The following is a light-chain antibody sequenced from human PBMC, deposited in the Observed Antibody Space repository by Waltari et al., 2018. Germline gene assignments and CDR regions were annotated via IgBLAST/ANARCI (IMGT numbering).Light chain of an antibody. J-gene: IGKJ1*01. CDR1: QSVSTN. V-gene: IGKV3-15*01. CDR3: QQYKNWPWT. Sequence: EIVMTQSPATLSVSPGESAPLSHGASQSVSTNLAWYQQKPGQAPRLLIYGASTRATGIPARFSGSGSGTEFTLTISSLQSEDFALYYCQQYKNWPWTFGQGTKVEIK. CDR2: GAS.